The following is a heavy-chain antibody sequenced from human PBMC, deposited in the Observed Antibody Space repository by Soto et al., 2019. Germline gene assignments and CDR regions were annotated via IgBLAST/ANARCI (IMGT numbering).Heavy chain of an antibody. Sequence: SETLSLTCAAYGGSFSGYYWSWIRQPPGKGLEWIGEINHSGSTNYNPSLKSRVTISVDTSKNQFSLKLSSVTAADTAVYYCARGVVVVPAATPTPKLRFDPWGQGTLVTVSS. J-gene: IGHJ5*02. CDR3: ARGVVVVPAATPTPKLRFDP. D-gene: IGHD2-2*01. CDR2: INHSGST. V-gene: IGHV4-34*01. CDR1: GGSFSGYY.